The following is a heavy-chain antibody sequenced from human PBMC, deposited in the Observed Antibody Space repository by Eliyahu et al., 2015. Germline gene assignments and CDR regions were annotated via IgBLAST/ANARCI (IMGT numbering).Heavy chain of an antibody. D-gene: IGHD5-24*01. CDR1: GFSFNDCD. CDR3: ATPGEMAGGAVFNV. Sequence: VQLLESGGGLVQPGGSLRLSCAASGFSFNDCDMHWVRQAPGKGLEWVSSISSSGGSKYDADPVKGRFTISRDNSKNTLYLLMNSLRAEDTAVYYCATPGEMAGGAVFNVWGQGTLVTVSS. V-gene: IGHV3-23*01. CDR2: ISSSGGSK. J-gene: IGHJ3*01.